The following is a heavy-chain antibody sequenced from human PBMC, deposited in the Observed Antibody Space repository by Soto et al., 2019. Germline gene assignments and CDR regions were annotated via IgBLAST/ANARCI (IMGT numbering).Heavy chain of an antibody. J-gene: IGHJ4*02. CDR1: GLTLTDAW. CDR2: IKSKAHGGTT. D-gene: IGHD6-13*01. V-gene: IGHV3-15*07. CDR3: TTGITAEKY. Sequence: EVQLVESGGGFVKPGGSLRLSCAVSGLTLTDAWMNWVRQAPGKGLEWVGRIKSKAHGGTTDYGPPVKGRFTISRDDSRNMLYLQMNGLKTEATAVYYCTTGITAEKYWGQGTLVTVSS.